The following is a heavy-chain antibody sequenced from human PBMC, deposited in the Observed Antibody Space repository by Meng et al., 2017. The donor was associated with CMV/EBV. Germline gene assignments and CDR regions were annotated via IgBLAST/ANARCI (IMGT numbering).Heavy chain of an antibody. V-gene: IGHV4-39*07. CDR1: GGSISSSSYY. CDR3: ARDGPVTMIVVGNWFDP. CDR2: IYYSGST. D-gene: IGHD3-22*01. Sequence: GSLRLSCTVSGGSISSSSYYWGWIRQPPGKGLEWIGSIYYSGSTYYNLSLKSRVTISVDTSKNQFSLKLSSVTAADTAVYYCARDGPVTMIVVGNWFDPWGQGTLVTVSS. J-gene: IGHJ5*02.